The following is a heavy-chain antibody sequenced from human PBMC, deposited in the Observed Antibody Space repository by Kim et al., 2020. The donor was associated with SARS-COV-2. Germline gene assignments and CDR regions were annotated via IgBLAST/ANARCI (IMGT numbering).Heavy chain of an antibody. CDR2: IGTAGET. CDR1: GFIFGGHD. Sequence: GGSLRLSCAASGFIFGGHDMHWVRQGTGKGLEWVSAIGTAGETFYEESVKGRFIISRENGKNYLYIQMDSLMAGDTAVYYCAGGIRLWSGVDVWGQGTTVAVSS. CDR3: AGGIRLWSGVDV. V-gene: IGHV3-13*04. J-gene: IGHJ6*02. D-gene: IGHD3-10*01.